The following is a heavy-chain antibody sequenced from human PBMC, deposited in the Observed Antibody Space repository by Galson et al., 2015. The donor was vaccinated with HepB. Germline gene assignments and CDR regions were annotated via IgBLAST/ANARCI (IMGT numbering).Heavy chain of an antibody. Sequence: SLRLSCATSGFTFGEFAMSWVRQAPGRGLEWVGFIRSKSYPGTTEYAASVKGRFHISRDDSKSIAYLQMNSLKVEDTGVYFCSSRYCSGRNIFDYWGQGALVTVSA. J-gene: IGHJ4*02. CDR3: SSRYCSGRNIFDY. V-gene: IGHV3-49*04. CDR2: IRSKSYPGTT. D-gene: IGHD6-19*01. CDR1: GFTFGEFA.